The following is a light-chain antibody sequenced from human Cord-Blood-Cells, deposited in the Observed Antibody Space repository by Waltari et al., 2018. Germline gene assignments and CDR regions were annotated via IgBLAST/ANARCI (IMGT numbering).Light chain of an antibody. V-gene: IGKV1-33*01. CDR1: QDISNY. J-gene: IGKJ3*01. CDR2: DAS. Sequence: DLQMTQSPSSLSASVGDRVTITCQASQDISNYLNWYQQKPEKAPKLLIYDASNFETGVPSRFSGSGSGTDFTFTISSLQPEDIATYYCQQYDNLPLFTFGPGTKVDIK. CDR3: QQYDNLPLFT.